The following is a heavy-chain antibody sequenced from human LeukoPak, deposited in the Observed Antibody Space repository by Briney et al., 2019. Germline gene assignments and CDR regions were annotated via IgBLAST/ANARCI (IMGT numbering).Heavy chain of an antibody. V-gene: IGHV1-46*03. CDR2: INPSGGST. CDR1: GYTFTSYY. CDR3: ARQLEFGYYYYMDV. D-gene: IGHD1-1*01. J-gene: IGHJ6*03. Sequence: GASVKVSCKASGYTFTSYYVHWVRQAPGQGLEWMGMINPSGGSTSYAQKFQGRVAKARDTSTSTVYMELSSLRSEDTAVYYCARQLEFGYYYYMDVWGKGTTVTVSS.